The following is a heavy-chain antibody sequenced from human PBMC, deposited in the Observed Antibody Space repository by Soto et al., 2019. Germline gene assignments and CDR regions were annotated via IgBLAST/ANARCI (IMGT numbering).Heavy chain of an antibody. D-gene: IGHD2-2*01. Sequence: ASVKVSCKASGYTFTGYYMHWVRQAPGQGLEWMGWINPNSGGTNYAQKFQGRVTMTRDTSISTAYMELSRLRSDDTAVYYCARDIGQAYCSSTSCYPFYYYYGMDVWGQGTTVTVSS. CDR3: ARDIGQAYCSSTSCYPFYYYYGMDV. CDR2: INPNSGGT. CDR1: GYTFTGYY. V-gene: IGHV1-2*02. J-gene: IGHJ6*02.